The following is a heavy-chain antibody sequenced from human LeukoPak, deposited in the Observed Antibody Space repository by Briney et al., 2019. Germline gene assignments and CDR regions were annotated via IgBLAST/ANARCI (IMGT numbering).Heavy chain of an antibody. D-gene: IGHD3-22*01. V-gene: IGHV4-39*07. J-gene: IGHJ6*02. Sequence: PSETLSLTCTVSGGSISSGSYYWGWIRQPPGKGLEWIGSIFYSGSTYYNPSLKSRVTMSVDTSNNRFSLKLNSVTAADTAVYYRARGFPYDSRGYTRYYYYGLDVWGQGTTVTVSS. CDR2: IFYSGST. CDR3: ARGFPYDSRGYTRYYYYGLDV. CDR1: GGSISSGSYY.